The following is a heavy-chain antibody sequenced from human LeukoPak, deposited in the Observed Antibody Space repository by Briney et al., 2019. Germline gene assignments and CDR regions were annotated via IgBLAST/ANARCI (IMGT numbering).Heavy chain of an antibody. V-gene: IGHV1-69*13. CDR2: IIPIFGTA. D-gene: IGHD4-23*01. CDR1: GGTFSSYA. CDR3: ARGDVGDYGGNSGSYYYYYGMDV. Sequence: GASVKVSCKASGGTFSSYAISWVRQAPGQGLEWMGGIIPIFGTANYAQKFQGRVTITADESTSTAYMELSSLRSEDTAVYYCARGDVGDYGGNSGSYYYYYGMDVRGQGTTVTVSS. J-gene: IGHJ6*02.